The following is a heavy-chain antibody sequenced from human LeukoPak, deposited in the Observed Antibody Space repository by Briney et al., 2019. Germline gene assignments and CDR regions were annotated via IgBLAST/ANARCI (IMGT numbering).Heavy chain of an antibody. CDR1: GYTLTELS. V-gene: IGHV1-24*01. CDR3: ATEVMYYYDSSGYYFDY. J-gene: IGHJ4*02. CDR2: FDPEDGET. D-gene: IGHD3-22*01. Sequence: EASVKVSCKVSGYTLTELSMHWARQAPGKGLEWMGGFDPEDGETIYAQKFQGRVTMTEDTSTDTAYMELSSLRSEDTAVYYCATEVMYYYDSSGYYFDYWGQGTLVTVSS.